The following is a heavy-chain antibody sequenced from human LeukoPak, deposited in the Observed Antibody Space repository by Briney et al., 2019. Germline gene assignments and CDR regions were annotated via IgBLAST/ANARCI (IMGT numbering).Heavy chain of an antibody. Sequence: GGSLRLSCTGSGFTFSSYWMTWVRRAPGKGLEWVANINQGGSERNHVDSVKGRFTISRDDARTSLFLQMNSLRAEDTGVYYCGRGDGYLVDHWGQGTLVTVST. CDR3: GRGDGYLVDH. J-gene: IGHJ4*02. CDR2: INQGGSER. D-gene: IGHD5-24*01. CDR1: GFTFSSYW. V-gene: IGHV3-7*01.